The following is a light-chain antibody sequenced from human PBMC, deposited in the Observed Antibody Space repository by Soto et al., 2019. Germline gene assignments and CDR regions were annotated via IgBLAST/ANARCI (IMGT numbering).Light chain of an antibody. CDR1: QSISSW. Sequence: DIQMTQYPSTLSASVGDRVPITCRASQSISSWLAWYQQKPGKAPKLLIYDASSLESGVPSRFSGSGSGTEFTLTISSLQPDDFATYYCQQYNSYSRTFGQGTKLEIK. J-gene: IGKJ2*01. V-gene: IGKV1-5*01. CDR2: DAS. CDR3: QQYNSYSRT.